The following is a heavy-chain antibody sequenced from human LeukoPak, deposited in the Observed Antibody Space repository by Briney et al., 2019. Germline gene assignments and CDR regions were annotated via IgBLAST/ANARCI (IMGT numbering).Heavy chain of an antibody. Sequence: SETLSLTCTVSGGSISSSSYYWGWIRQPPGKGLEWIGSVYYTGSTYYNPSLKSRVTASLDTSKNQFSLKLNSVTAADTAVYYCARVPNSYYYYMDVWGKGTTVTISS. CDR2: VYYTGST. CDR1: GGSISSSSYY. V-gene: IGHV4-39*07. CDR3: ARVPNSYYYYMDV. J-gene: IGHJ6*03.